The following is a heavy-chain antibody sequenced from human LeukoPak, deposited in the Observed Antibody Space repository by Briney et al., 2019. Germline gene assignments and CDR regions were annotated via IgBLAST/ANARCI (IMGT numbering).Heavy chain of an antibody. CDR1: GFTFNNYA. J-gene: IGHJ5*02. V-gene: IGHV3-23*01. CDR2: ISGSDTST. D-gene: IGHD2-2*01. CDR3: AKNVGYCSSTSCPYNWFDP. Sequence: GGSLRLSCAASGFTFNNYAMSWVRQTPGKGLEWVSVISGSDTSTYYADSVKGRFTISRDDSKNTLYLQMNSLRAEDTAVYYCAKNVGYCSSTSCPYNWFDPWGQGTLVTVSS.